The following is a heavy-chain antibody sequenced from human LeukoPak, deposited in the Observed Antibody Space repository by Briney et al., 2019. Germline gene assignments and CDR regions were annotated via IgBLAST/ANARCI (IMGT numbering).Heavy chain of an antibody. CDR2: ISSSSSTI. Sequence: PGGSLRLSCAASGFTFSSYGMTWVRQAPGKGLEWVSYISSSSSTIYYADSVKGRFTISRDNSNNTLYLQMNSLRAEDTAVYYCAKALGDPTDYWGQGTLVTVSS. J-gene: IGHJ4*02. V-gene: IGHV3-48*01. CDR3: AKALGDPTDY. D-gene: IGHD4-17*01. CDR1: GFTFSSYG.